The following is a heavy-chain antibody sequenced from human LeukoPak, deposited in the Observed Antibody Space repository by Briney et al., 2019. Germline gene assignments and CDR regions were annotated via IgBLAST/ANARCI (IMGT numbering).Heavy chain of an antibody. D-gene: IGHD3-16*02. V-gene: IGHV3-23*01. CDR3: AKLYYDYVWGSYRYYFFDE. CDR2: ISGGGGNT. J-gene: IGHJ4*02. Sequence: GGSLRLSCAASGFSFSSYAVSWVRQAPGKGLEWVSGISGGGGNTYFADSVRGRLTISRDNSKNTLYLQMNSLRAEDTAVYYCAKLYYDYVWGSYRYYFFDEWGQGTLVTVSS. CDR1: GFSFSSYA.